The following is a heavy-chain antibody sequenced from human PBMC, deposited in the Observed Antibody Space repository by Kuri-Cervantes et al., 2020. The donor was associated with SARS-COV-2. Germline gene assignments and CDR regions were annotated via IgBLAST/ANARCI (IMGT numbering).Heavy chain of an antibody. D-gene: IGHD3-22*01. CDR2: INPSGGGT. V-gene: IGHV1-2*02. CDR1: GYTFTGYY. J-gene: IGHJ4*02. Sequence: ASVKVSCKASGYTFTGYYIHWVRQAPGHGLEWMGWINPSGGGTHYSQKFQDRVTMTRDTSIATAYMELNRLRSDDAAMYYCAPDRSSGYYSLGGFDYWGQGTLVTVSS. CDR3: APDRSSGYYSLGGFDY.